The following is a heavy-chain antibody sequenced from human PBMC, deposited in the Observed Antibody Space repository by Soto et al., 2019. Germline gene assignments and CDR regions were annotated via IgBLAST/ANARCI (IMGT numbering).Heavy chain of an antibody. J-gene: IGHJ4*02. CDR3: ARGVGATYFDY. V-gene: IGHV3-30*04. D-gene: IGHD1-26*01. Sequence: GGSLRLSCAASGFTFSSYAMHWVRQAPGKGLEWVAVISYDGSNKYYADPVKGRFTISRDNSKNTLYLQMNSLRAEDTAVYYCARGVGATYFDYWGQGTLVTVSS. CDR1: GFTFSSYA. CDR2: ISYDGSNK.